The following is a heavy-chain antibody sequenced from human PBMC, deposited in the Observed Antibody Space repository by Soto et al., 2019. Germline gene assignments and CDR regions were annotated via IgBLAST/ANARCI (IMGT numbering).Heavy chain of an antibody. CDR1: GYSFTSYW. D-gene: IGHD2-2*01. CDR3: ARGLGDIVVVPAAPGADAFDI. J-gene: IGHJ3*02. CDR2: IYPGDSDT. V-gene: IGHV5-51*01. Sequence: GESVKISCKGSGYSFTSYWIGWVRQMPGKGLEWMGIIYPGDSDTRYSPSFQGQVTISADKSISTAYLQWSSLKASDTDMYYCARGLGDIVVVPAAPGADAFDIWGQGTMVTVS.